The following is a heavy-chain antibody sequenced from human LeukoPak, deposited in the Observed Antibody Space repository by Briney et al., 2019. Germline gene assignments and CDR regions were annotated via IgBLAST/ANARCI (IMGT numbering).Heavy chain of an antibody. D-gene: IGHD3-3*01. Sequence: GGSLRLSCAASGFTFSSYSMNWVRQAPGKGLEWVSSISSSSSYIYYADSVKGRFTISRDNAKNSLYLQMNSLRAEDTAVYYCARETIFGVVIAFDYWGQGTLVTVSS. CDR3: ARETIFGVVIAFDY. V-gene: IGHV3-21*01. CDR2: ISSSSSYI. CDR1: GFTFSSYS. J-gene: IGHJ4*02.